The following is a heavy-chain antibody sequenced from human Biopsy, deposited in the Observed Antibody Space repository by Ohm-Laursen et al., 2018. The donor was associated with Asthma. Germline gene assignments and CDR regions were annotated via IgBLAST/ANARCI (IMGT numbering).Heavy chain of an antibody. CDR1: SGSGGYMRSGNYY. Sequence: PGTLSLTCSLSSGSGGYMRSGNYYWGWIRQSPGKGLEWIGSNYYSGTTYYNPTLESRLTVSAKTTKNQFALKLTSVTAADTAVYYCVRGSSSWHHGPFHYYYGLDVWGQGTTATVSS. V-gene: IGHV4-39*01. CDR2: NYYSGTT. CDR3: VRGSSSWHHGPFHYYYGLDV. D-gene: IGHD6-13*01. J-gene: IGHJ6*02.